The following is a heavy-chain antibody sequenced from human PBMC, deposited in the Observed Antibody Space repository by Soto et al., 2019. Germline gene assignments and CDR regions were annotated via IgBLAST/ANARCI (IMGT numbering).Heavy chain of an antibody. J-gene: IGHJ4*02. CDR3: ARGSHGDHDY. D-gene: IGHD3-10*01. CDR2: ISGDTTAT. CDR1: GFSFSSYA. V-gene: IGHV3-23*01. Sequence: GGSLRLSCAASGFSFSSYAMSWVRQAQGKGLDWVSAISGDTTATYYADSLEGRFTISRDNSKNTLFLQMNNLRAEDTAVYYCARGSHGDHDYWGQGTMVTGSS.